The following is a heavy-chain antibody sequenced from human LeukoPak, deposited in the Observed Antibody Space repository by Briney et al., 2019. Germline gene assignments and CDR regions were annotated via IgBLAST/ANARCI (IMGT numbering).Heavy chain of an antibody. CDR3: ARDKGEYYYDSSGYRDAFDI. Sequence: SVKVSCKASGGTFSSYAISWVRQAPGQGLEWMGGIIPICGTANYAQKFQGRVTITADESTSTAYMELSSLRSEDTAVYYCARDKGEYYYDSSGYRDAFDIWGQGTMVTVSS. V-gene: IGHV1-69*13. J-gene: IGHJ3*02. CDR2: IIPICGTA. CDR1: GGTFSSYA. D-gene: IGHD3-22*01.